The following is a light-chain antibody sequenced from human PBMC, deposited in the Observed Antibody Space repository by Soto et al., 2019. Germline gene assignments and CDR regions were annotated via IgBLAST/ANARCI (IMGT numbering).Light chain of an antibody. CDR1: QSVSSN. CDR2: GAS. V-gene: IGKV3-15*01. CDR3: QQYNYCSPTYT. Sequence: EIVMTQSPATLSVSPGERATLSCRASQSVSSNLAWYQQKPGQAPRLLIYGASTRATGIPARFSGSGSGTEFTRAISSLQSEDFAVYYCQQYNYCSPTYTFGQGTKLVIK. J-gene: IGKJ2*01.